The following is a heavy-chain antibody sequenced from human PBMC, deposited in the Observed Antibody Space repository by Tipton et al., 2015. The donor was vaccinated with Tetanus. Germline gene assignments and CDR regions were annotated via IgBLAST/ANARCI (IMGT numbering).Heavy chain of an antibody. D-gene: IGHD2-15*01. CDR3: AREADCSGGSCFSGDFDN. CDR1: GFIFSSYG. V-gene: IGHV3-33*01. Sequence: SGFIFSSYGIHWVRQAPGKGLEWVAVSWYDGTDKYYADSVKGRFTISRDNSKNTLYLQMNSLRAEDTAVFYCAREADCSGGSCFSGDFDNWGQGTQVTVSS. J-gene: IGHJ4*02. CDR2: SWYDGTDK.